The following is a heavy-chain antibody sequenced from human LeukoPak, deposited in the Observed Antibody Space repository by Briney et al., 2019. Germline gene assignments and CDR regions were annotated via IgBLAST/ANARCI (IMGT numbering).Heavy chain of an antibody. J-gene: IGHJ6*02. Sequence: GGSLRLSCAASAFTFDDYAMHWVRQAPGKGLEWVSGISWNSGTIGYADSVKGRFTISRDNAKNSLYLQMNSLRAEDTAVYYCARQDGSGSYYLYYYYGMDVWGQGTTVTVSS. CDR1: AFTFDDYA. CDR3: ARQDGSGSYYLYYYYGMDV. V-gene: IGHV3-9*01. CDR2: ISWNSGTI. D-gene: IGHD3-10*01.